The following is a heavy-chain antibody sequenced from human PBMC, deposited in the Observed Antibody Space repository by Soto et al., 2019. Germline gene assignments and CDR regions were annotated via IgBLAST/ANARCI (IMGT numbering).Heavy chain of an antibody. D-gene: IGHD5-18*01. CDR3: ASSFVDTAMVSTYYFDY. CDR1: GGSISSGDYY. Sequence: PSETLSLTCTVPGGSISSGDYYWIWIRQPPGKGLEWIGYIYYSGGTYYNPSLKSRVTISVDTSKSQFSLKLSSVTAADTAVYYCASSFVDTAMVSTYYFDYWGQGTLVTVSS. CDR2: IYYSGGT. J-gene: IGHJ4*02. V-gene: IGHV4-30-4*01.